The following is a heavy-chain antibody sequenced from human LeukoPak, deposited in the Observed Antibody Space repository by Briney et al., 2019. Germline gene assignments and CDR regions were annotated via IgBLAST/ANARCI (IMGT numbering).Heavy chain of an antibody. CDR2: INPNSGGT. Sequence: ASVKVSCKASGYTFTGYYMHWVRRAPGQGLEWMGWINPNSGGTNYAQKFQGRVTMTRDTSISTAYMELSRLRSDDTAVYYCARDPLYYYYYMDVWGKGTTVTVSS. J-gene: IGHJ6*03. CDR3: ARDPLYYYYYMDV. V-gene: IGHV1-2*02. CDR1: GYTFTGYY.